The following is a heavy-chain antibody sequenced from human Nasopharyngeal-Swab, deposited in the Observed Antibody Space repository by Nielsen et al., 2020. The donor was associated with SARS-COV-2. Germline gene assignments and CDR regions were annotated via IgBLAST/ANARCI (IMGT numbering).Heavy chain of an antibody. V-gene: IGHV4-38-2*01. CDR1: GSSISSVYY. CDR3: ARVFGVVNPYYYYYYMDV. Sequence: ESLKISCAVSGSSISSVYYWGCIRQPPGKGLEWIGSIYHSGSTYYNPSLKSRVTISVDTSKNQFSLKLSSVTAADTAVYYCARVFGVVNPYYYYYYMDVWGKGTTVTVSS. CDR2: IYHSGST. D-gene: IGHD3-3*01. J-gene: IGHJ6*03.